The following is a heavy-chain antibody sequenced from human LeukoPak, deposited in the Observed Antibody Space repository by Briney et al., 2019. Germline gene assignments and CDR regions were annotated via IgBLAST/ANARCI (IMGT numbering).Heavy chain of an antibody. CDR2: INPNSGGT. CDR3: AREEYHCSSTSCYRSNDY. Sequence: ASVKVSCKASGYTFTGYYMHRVRQAPGQGLEWMGWINPNSGGTNYAQKFQGRVTMTRDTSISTAYMELSRLRSDDTAVYYCAREEYHCSSTSCYRSNDYWGQGTLVTVSS. J-gene: IGHJ4*02. CDR1: GYTFTGYY. D-gene: IGHD2-2*02. V-gene: IGHV1-2*02.